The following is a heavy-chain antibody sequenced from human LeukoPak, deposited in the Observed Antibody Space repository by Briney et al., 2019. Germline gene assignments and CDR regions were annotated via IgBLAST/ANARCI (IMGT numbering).Heavy chain of an antibody. Sequence: SVIYGGGNIYYADSVKGRFTISRDNSKNTLYLQMNSLRAEDTAVYYCARGAGYNYPYYFDYWGQGTLVTVSS. V-gene: IGHV3-53*01. CDR3: ARGAGYNYPYYFDY. CDR2: IYGGGNI. D-gene: IGHD5-24*01. J-gene: IGHJ4*02.